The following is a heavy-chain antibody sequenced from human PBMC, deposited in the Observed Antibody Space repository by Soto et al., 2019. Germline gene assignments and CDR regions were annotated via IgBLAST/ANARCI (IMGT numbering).Heavy chain of an antibody. CDR3: ARPTRYYYGMDV. D-gene: IGHD3-16*01. Sequence: LRLSCAVSGFSLSSNYMSWVRQAPGKGLEWVSVIYSGGTTYYAGPVKGRFTISRDNSKNMVYLQMNSLRAEDTAVYYCARPTRYYYGMDVWGQGTTVTVSS. CDR2: IYSGGTT. CDR1: GFSLSSNY. V-gene: IGHV3-53*01. J-gene: IGHJ6*02.